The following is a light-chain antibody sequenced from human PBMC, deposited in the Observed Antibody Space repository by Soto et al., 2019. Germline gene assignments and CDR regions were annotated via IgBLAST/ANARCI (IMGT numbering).Light chain of an antibody. Sequence: EIVLTQSPATLSLSPGERATLSCGASRSVSSSYLAWYQQKPGLAPRLLIYDASSRATGIPDRFSGSGSGTDFTLTISRLEPEDFAVYYCQQYGSSPWTFGQGTKVDI. CDR3: QQYGSSPWT. V-gene: IGKV3D-20*01. J-gene: IGKJ1*01. CDR2: DAS. CDR1: RSVSSSY.